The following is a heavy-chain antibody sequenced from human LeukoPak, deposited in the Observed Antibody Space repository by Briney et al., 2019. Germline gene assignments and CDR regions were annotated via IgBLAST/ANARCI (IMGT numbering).Heavy chain of an antibody. D-gene: IGHD4-11*01. CDR1: GGTFSSYA. CDR2: IIPIFGTA. J-gene: IGHJ4*02. CDR3: ASHGRLPTWIDY. V-gene: IGHV1-69*06. Sequence: ASVKVSCKASGGTFSSYAISWVRQAPGQGLEWTGGIIPIFGTANYAQKFQGRVTITADKSTSTAYMELSSLRSEDTAVYYCASHGRLPTWIDYWGQGTLVTVSS.